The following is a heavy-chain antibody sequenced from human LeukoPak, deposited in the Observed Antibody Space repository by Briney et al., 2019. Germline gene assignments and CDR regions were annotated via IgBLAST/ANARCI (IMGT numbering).Heavy chain of an antibody. CDR3: ASLGPVRGANRPIDY. D-gene: IGHD3-10*01. CDR1: GGSISSYY. V-gene: IGHV4-59*01. J-gene: IGHJ4*02. Sequence: SEPLSLTCTVSGGSISSYYWSWIRQPPGKGLEWIGYIYYSGSTNYNPSLKSRVTISVDTSKNQFSLKLSSVTAADTAVYYCASLGPVRGANRPIDYWGQGTLVTVSS. CDR2: IYYSGST.